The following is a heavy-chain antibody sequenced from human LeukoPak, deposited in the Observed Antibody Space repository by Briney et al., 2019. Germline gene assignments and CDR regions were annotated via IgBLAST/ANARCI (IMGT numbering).Heavy chain of an antibody. J-gene: IGHJ4*02. CDR2: IISDGSGT. CDR1: GFTFSSYW. CDR3: ARDRGYVPDY. D-gene: IGHD5-12*01. V-gene: IGHV3-74*01. Sequence: QPGGSLRLSCAASGFTFSSYWMHWVRQAPGKGLVWVSRIISDGSGTTYADSVKGRFTISRDNAKNTVYLQINSLRAEDTAVYYCARDRGYVPDYWGRGTLVTVSS.